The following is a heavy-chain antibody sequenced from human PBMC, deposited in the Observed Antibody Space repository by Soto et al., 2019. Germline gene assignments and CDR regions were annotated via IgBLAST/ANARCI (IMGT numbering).Heavy chain of an antibody. CDR3: ARLSKGPAAYLGFPFDAFDI. D-gene: IGHD2-2*01. Sequence: SETLSLTCTVSGVSISSSSYYWGWIRQPPGKGLEWIGSIYYSGSTYYNPSLKSRVTISVDTSKNQFSLKLSSVTAADTAVYYCARLSKGPAAYLGFPFDAFDIWGQGTMVTVSS. CDR1: GVSISSSSYY. V-gene: IGHV4-39*01. CDR2: IYYSGST. J-gene: IGHJ3*02.